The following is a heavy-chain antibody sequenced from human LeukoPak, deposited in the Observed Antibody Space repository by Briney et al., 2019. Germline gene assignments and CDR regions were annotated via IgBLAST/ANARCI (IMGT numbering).Heavy chain of an antibody. CDR3: ARVPRPRAGSGIGYYFDY. CDR1: GFTFSSCW. J-gene: IGHJ4*02. CDR2: IKQDGSEK. V-gene: IGHV3-7*01. Sequence: PGGSLRLSCAASGFTFSSCWMSWVRQAPGKGLEWVANIKQDGSEKYYVDSVKGRFTISRDNAKNSLYLQMNSLRAEDTAVYYCARVPRPRAGSGIGYYFDYWGQGTLVTVSS. D-gene: IGHD3-10*01.